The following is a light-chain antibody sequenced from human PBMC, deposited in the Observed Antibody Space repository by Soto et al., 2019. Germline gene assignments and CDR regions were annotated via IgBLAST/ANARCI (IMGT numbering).Light chain of an antibody. CDR3: QQRSNWPRT. J-gene: IGKJ1*01. Sequence: EIVMTQSPATLSVSPGERATLSCRASQSVSSNLAWYQQKPGQAPRLLIHGASTRAPGFPARFSGSGSGTDFTLIISSLEPEDFAVYYCQQRSNWPRTFGQGTKVDIK. CDR2: GAS. V-gene: IGKV3-15*01. CDR1: QSVSSN.